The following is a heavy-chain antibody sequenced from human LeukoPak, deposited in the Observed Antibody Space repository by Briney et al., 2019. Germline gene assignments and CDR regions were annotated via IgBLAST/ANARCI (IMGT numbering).Heavy chain of an antibody. D-gene: IGHD6-19*01. Sequence: GESLKISCKGSGYSFTSYWIGWARQMPGKGLEWMGIIYPGDSDTRYSPSFQGQVTISADKSISTAYLQWSSLKASDTAMYYCARGTGPGDIAVADNFDYWGQGTLVTVSS. V-gene: IGHV5-51*01. CDR1: GYSFTSYW. J-gene: IGHJ4*02. CDR3: ARGTGPGDIAVADNFDY. CDR2: IYPGDSDT.